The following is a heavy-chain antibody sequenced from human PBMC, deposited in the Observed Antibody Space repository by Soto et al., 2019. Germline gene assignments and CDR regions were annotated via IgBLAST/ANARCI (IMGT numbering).Heavy chain of an antibody. CDR1: GFTFNKYG. CDR2: ISNDGSSE. J-gene: IGHJ4*02. D-gene: IGHD3-16*01. V-gene: IGHV3-30*18. Sequence: QVQLVESGGSVVQPGRSLRLSCAASGFTFNKYGMHWVRQAPGKGLEWVAAISNDGSSEYYADSVLGRFTISRDNPKNTLYLHMNSLKSEDTAVYSCANQERGSYVAYWGQGTLVTVSS. CDR3: ANQERGSYVAY.